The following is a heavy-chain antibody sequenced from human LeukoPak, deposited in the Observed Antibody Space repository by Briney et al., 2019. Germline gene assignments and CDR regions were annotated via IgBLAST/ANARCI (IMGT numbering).Heavy chain of an antibody. CDR2: IYSGGST. Sequence: GGSLRLSCAASGFTVSSNYMSWVRQAPGKGLEWVSVIYSGGSTYYADSVKGRFTISRDNSKNTLYLQMNSLRAEDTAVYYCASTFYGDSPPYWGEGTLVTVSS. CDR3: ASTFYGDSPPY. CDR1: GFTVSSNY. J-gene: IGHJ4*02. D-gene: IGHD4-17*01. V-gene: IGHV3-66*01.